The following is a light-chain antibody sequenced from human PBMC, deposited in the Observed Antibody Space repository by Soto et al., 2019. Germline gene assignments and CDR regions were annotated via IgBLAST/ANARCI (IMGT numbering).Light chain of an antibody. Sequence: DIQMTQSPSSLSASVGDRVTITCQASQDISNNLNWYQQKPGKAPKVLIYDASTLAAGVPSRFSGSGAGTDFALTISGLQPEDFATYYCQHYDTLPLPMYTFGQGTKLEI. V-gene: IGKV1-33*01. CDR2: DAS. J-gene: IGKJ2*01. CDR3: QHYDTLPLPMYT. CDR1: QDISNN.